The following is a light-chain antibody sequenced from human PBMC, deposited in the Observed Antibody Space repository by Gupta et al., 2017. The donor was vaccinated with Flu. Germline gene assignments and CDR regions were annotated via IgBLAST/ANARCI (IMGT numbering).Light chain of an antibody. CDR2: DAS. V-gene: IGKV3-11*01. Sequence: APLSLSPGDTATLSCRASASISIYLAWYQKKPGQAPRLLMYDASHRAAGIPVRFTGSGSGTDFPLTISSLAPEDFAVYYCQQRSSRPMYTFGQGTELVIK. CDR3: QQRSSRPMYT. CDR1: ASISIY. J-gene: IGKJ2*01.